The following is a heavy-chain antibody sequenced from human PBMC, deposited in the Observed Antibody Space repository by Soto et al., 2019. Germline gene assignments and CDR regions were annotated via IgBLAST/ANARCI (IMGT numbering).Heavy chain of an antibody. D-gene: IGHD3-10*01. Sequence: PSETLSLTCTVSGGSISSYYWSWIRQPPGKGLEWIGYIYYSGSTNYNPSLKSRVTISVDTSKNQFSLKLSSVTAADTSVYYCARADTMVRGVRTNWFDPWGQGTLVTAPQ. V-gene: IGHV4-59*01. CDR3: ARADTMVRGVRTNWFDP. J-gene: IGHJ5*02. CDR2: IYYSGST. CDR1: GGSISSYY.